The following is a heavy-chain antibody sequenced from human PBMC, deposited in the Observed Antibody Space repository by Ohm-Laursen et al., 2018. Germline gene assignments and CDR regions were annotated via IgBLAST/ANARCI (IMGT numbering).Heavy chain of an antibody. CDR3: ASYYGGYDP. CDR1: GFTFSSYG. V-gene: IGHV3-33*01. Sequence: RSLRLSCAAAGFTFSSYGMYWVRQAPGKGLEWVAVIWYDGSNKYYAESVKGRFTISRDNSKNTLYLQMNNLRAEDSAVYYCASYYGGYDPWGQGTLVTVSS. D-gene: IGHD4-23*01. CDR2: IWYDGSNK. J-gene: IGHJ5*02.